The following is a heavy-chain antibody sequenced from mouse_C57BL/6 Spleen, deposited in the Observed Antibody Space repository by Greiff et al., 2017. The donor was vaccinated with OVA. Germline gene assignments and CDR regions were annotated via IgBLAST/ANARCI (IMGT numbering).Heavy chain of an antibody. J-gene: IGHJ1*03. V-gene: IGHV1-82*01. Sequence: VHLVESGPELVKPGASVKISCKASGYAFSSSWMNWVKQRPGKGLEWIGRIYPGDGDTNYNGKFKGKATLTADKSSSTAYMQLSSLTSEDSAVYFCARWVVAHWYFDVWGTGTTVTVSS. CDR3: ARWVVAHWYFDV. CDR1: GYAFSSSW. CDR2: IYPGDGDT. D-gene: IGHD1-1*01.